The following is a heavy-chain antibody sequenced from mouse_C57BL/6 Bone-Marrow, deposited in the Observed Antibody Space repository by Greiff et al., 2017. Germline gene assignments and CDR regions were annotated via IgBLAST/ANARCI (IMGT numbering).Heavy chain of an antibody. CDR2: INPGSGGT. J-gene: IGHJ2*01. V-gene: IGHV1-54*01. D-gene: IGHD2-5*01. Sequence: VQLQQSGAELVRPGTSVKVSCKASGYAFTNYLIEWVKQRPGQGLEWIGVINPGSGGTNYNEQFKGKATLTADKSSSTAYMQLSSLTSEDSAVYFCARKSYSNYFDYWGQGTTLTVSS. CDR1: GYAFTNYL. CDR3: ARKSYSNYFDY.